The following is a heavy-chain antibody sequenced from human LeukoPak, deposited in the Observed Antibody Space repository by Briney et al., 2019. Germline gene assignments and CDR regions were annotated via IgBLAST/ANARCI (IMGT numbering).Heavy chain of an antibody. D-gene: IGHD2-15*01. Sequence: GGSLRLSCAASGFTFSSYAMCWVRQAPGKGLEWVSAISGSGGSTYYADSVKGRFTISRDNSKNTLYLQMNSLRAEDTAVYYCAKDPPVAATKTYYFDYWGQGTLVTVSS. CDR3: AKDPPVAATKTYYFDY. CDR2: ISGSGGST. CDR1: GFTFSSYA. J-gene: IGHJ4*02. V-gene: IGHV3-23*01.